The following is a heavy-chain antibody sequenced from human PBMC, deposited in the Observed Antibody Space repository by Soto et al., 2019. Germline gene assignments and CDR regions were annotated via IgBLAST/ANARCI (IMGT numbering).Heavy chain of an antibody. D-gene: IGHD3-3*01. Sequence: EVQLVESGGGLVKPGGSLRLSCAASGFTFSSYSMNWVRQAPGKGLEWVSSISSSSSYIYYADSVKGRFTISRDNAKNSLYLQMNSLRAEATAVYYCARDSGGTIFGVVIIRDYYYYGMDVWGQGTTVTVSS. CDR3: ARDSGGTIFGVVIIRDYYYYGMDV. CDR1: GFTFSSYS. V-gene: IGHV3-21*01. J-gene: IGHJ6*02. CDR2: ISSSSSYI.